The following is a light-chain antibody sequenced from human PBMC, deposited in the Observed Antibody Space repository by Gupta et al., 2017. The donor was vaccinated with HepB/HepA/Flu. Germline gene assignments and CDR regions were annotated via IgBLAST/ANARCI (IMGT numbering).Light chain of an antibody. CDR1: NIGSKS. V-gene: IGLV3-21*04. CDR3: QVWDSISDVV. J-gene: IGLJ2*01. CDR2: YDS. Sequence: SYVPTQPPSVSVAPGMTARITCGGKNIGSKSVHWYQQKPGQAPVLVIYYDSDRPSGIPELFSCSNSGNTATLTISRVEAGDEADYYCQVWDSISDVVFGGGTKLTVL.